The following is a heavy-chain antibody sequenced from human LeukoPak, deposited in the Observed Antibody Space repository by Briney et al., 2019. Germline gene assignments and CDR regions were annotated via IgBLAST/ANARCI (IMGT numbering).Heavy chain of an antibody. J-gene: IGHJ3*02. D-gene: IGHD4-17*01. V-gene: IGHV4-59*02. CDR2: IYYSGST. Sequence: LRLSCTASGFNVSDNYMSWVRQAPGKGLEWIGYIYYSGSTNYNPSLKSRVTISLDTSKNQVSLRLSSVTAADTAVYYCARMEESDYGDYGEAFDIWGQGTMVTVSS. CDR3: ARMEESDYGDYGEAFDI. CDR1: GFNVSDNY.